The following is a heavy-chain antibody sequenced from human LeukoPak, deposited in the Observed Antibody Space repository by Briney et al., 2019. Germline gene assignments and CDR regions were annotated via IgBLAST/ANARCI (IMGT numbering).Heavy chain of an antibody. V-gene: IGHV4-30-4*01. CDR2: IYYSGST. J-gene: IGHJ4*02. D-gene: IGHD3-22*01. CDR3: ARERGPLGFDYYDSSGSV. Sequence: PSETLSPTCTVSGGSISSGDYYWSWIRQPPGKGLEWIGYIYYSGSTYYNPSLKSRVTISVDTSKNQFSLKLSSVTAADTAVYYCARERGPLGFDYYDSSGSVWGQGTLVTVSS. CDR1: GGSISSGDYY.